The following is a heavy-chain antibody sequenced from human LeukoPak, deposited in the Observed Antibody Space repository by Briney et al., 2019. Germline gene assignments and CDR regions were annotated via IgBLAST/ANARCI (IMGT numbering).Heavy chain of an antibody. V-gene: IGHV3-33*01. CDR3: ASDQDGGNAYFFYY. CDR2: IWYDGSNK. CDR1: GFTFSSYG. J-gene: IGHJ4*02. D-gene: IGHD4-23*01. Sequence: GRSLRLSCAASGFTFSSYGMHWVRQAPGKGLEWVAVIWYDGSNKYYADSVKGRFTISRDNSKNTLYLQMNSLRAEDTAVYYCASDQDGGNAYFFYYWGQGNLVTVSS.